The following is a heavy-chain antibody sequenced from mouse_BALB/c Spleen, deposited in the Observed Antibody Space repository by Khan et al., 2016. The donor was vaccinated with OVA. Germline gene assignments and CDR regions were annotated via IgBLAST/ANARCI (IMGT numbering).Heavy chain of an antibody. CDR3: ARWDNYFDY. CDR2: IYPSDSYT. CDR1: GYTFTNYW. D-gene: IGHD4-1*01. V-gene: IGHV1-69*02. Sequence: QVQLQQPGTELVRPGASVKLSCKTSGYTFTNYWINWVKQRPGQGLEWIGNIYPSDSYTTYNQKFKDKATLTVDKSSNTAYIQLSSPTSEDSAVFYCARWDNYFDYWGQGTTLTVSS. J-gene: IGHJ2*01.